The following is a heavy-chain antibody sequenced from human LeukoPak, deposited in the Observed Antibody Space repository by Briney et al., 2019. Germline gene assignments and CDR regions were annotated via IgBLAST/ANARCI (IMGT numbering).Heavy chain of an antibody. D-gene: IGHD3-10*01. CDR1: GGSISSSSYY. V-gene: IGHV4-39*07. J-gene: IGHJ5*02. Sequence: PSETLSLTCTVSGGSISSSSYYWGWIRQPPGKGLEWIGRIYTSGSTNYNPSLKSRVTMSVDTSKNQFSLKLSSVTAADTAVYYCARTDISGASPVTHDNWFDPWGQGTLVTVSS. CDR3: ARTDISGASPVTHDNWFDP. CDR2: IYTSGST.